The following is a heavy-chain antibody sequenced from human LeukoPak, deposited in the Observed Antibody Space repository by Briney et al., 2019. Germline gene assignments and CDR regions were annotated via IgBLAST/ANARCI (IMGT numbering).Heavy chain of an antibody. CDR1: GGSFSGYS. D-gene: IGHD6-19*01. CDR2: INHSGST. Sequence: PSETLSLTCAVSGGSFSGYSWSWIRQPPGKGLEWIGEINHSGSTNYDPSLKSRVPISVDPSKNQFSLKLSAETAADTAVYYCARADSSGWNIDEWGQGTLVTVSS. J-gene: IGHJ4*02. CDR3: ARADSSGWNIDE. V-gene: IGHV4-34*01.